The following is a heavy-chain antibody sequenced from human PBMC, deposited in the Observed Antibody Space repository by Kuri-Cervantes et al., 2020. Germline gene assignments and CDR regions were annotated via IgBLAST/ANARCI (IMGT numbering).Heavy chain of an antibody. CDR3: ARDPSVTGTTVFFMDV. CDR2: INPNSGGT. D-gene: IGHD1-7*01. J-gene: IGHJ6*02. Sequence: ASVKVSCKASGYTFTDYYIHWVRQAPGQGPEWMGWINPNSGGTNYAQKFQGRVTMTRDTSISTAYMELSRLRSDDTAVYYCARDPSVTGTTVFFMDVWGQGTTVTVSS. V-gene: IGHV1-2*02. CDR1: GYTFTDYY.